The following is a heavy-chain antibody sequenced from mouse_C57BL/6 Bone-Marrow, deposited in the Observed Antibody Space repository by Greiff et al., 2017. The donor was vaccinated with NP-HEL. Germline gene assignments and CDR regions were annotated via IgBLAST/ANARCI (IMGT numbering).Heavy chain of an antibody. CDR1: GYTFTSYW. Sequence: QVQLQQPGADLVKPGASVKLSCKASGYTFTSYWMHWVKQRPGRGLEWIGRIGPNSGGTKFNEKFKTKATLTVDKPSSTAYMQLSSLTSEDSAVYYCVRYYDGSRGWYFDVWGTGTTVTVSS. CDR3: VRYYDGSRGWYFDV. V-gene: IGHV1-72*01. J-gene: IGHJ1*03. CDR2: IGPNSGGT. D-gene: IGHD1-1*01.